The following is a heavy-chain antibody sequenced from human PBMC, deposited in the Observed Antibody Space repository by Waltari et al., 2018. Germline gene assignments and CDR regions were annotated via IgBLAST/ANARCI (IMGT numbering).Heavy chain of an antibody. Sequence: EVQLVESGGGLVQPGGSLRLSCVTSGFKFSDFWINWVRQAPGRGLDLVANIRQDEVAKNYLDSLTGRLTVSRDNAENSLFLQLNSLTADDTALYYCARDVPNSGRGGFDFWGHGTMVTVSS. D-gene: IGHD3-10*01. CDR3: ARDVPNSGRGGFDF. CDR1: GFKFSDFW. CDR2: IRQDEVAK. V-gene: IGHV3-7*01. J-gene: IGHJ3*01.